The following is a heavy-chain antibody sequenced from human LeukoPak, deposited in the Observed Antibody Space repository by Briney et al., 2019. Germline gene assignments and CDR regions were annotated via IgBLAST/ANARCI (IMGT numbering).Heavy chain of an antibody. CDR2: ISGTGTTI. J-gene: IGHJ4*02. CDR3: ARGGLGSWTFDS. CDR1: GFIFSSYG. V-gene: IGHV3-48*04. Sequence: GPLRLSCAASGFIFSSYGMNWVRQPPGKGLEWVSYISGTGTTIYYADSVKGRFTISRDNAKYSLHLQMDSLRADDTAVYSCARGGLGSWTFDSWGQGTLVTVSS. D-gene: IGHD3-10*01.